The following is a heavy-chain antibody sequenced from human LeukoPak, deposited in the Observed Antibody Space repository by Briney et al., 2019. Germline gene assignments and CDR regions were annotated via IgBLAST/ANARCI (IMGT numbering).Heavy chain of an antibody. D-gene: IGHD2-2*02. CDR2: ISSSSSAI. CDR1: GFTFSTYS. J-gene: IGHJ4*02. V-gene: IGHV3-48*01. Sequence: PGGSLRLSCAASGFTFSTYSMNWVRQSPGKWLEWVSYISSSSSAIYYADSVKGRFTISRDNAKNSLYLQMNSLRAEDTAVYYCARYCSGAGCYTNPLDYWGQGTLVTVSS. CDR3: ARYCSGAGCYTNPLDY.